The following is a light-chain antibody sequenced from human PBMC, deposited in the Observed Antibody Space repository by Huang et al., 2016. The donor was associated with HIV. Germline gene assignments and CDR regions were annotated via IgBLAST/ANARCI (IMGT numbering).Light chain of an antibody. Sequence: DILMTQSPSSLSTSVGDTVTITCRASPGIGNFLAWYQQKPGKVPKLLIYAASTLHSGVPSRFACSGSGTDFTLTISSLQPEDVATYYCQRYNNAPYTFGQGTKLDIK. CDR2: AAS. V-gene: IGKV1-27*01. J-gene: IGKJ2*01. CDR3: QRYNNAPYT. CDR1: PGIGNF.